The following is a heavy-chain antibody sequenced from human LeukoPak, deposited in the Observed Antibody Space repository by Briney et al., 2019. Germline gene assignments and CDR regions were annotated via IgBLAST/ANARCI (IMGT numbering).Heavy chain of an antibody. CDR3: ARDTSGYRRGSFDY. D-gene: IGHD3-22*01. CDR2: IYYSGST. J-gene: IGHJ4*02. Sequence: PSETLSLTCAVYGGSFIGYYWSWIRQPPGKGLEWIGYIYYSGSTNYNPSLKSRVTISLDTSNNQFSLKLSSVTAADTAVYYCARDTSGYRRGSFDYWGQGTLVTVSS. V-gene: IGHV4-59*01. CDR1: GGSFIGYY.